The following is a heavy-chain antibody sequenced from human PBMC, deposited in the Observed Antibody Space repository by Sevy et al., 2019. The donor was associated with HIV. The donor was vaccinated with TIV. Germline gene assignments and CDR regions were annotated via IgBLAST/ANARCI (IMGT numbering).Heavy chain of an antibody. CDR2: ISWSSANI. CDR3: VKAPYSTSSPGWFDP. D-gene: IGHD6-13*01. Sequence: GGSQRLSCAASGFTFDDYAMHWVRQAPGKGLEWVSSISWSSANIGYADSVKGRFSISRDNAKNSLYLQMNSLRTEDTAFYYCVKAPYSTSSPGWFDPWGQGTLVTVSS. V-gene: IGHV3-9*01. J-gene: IGHJ5*02. CDR1: GFTFDDYA.